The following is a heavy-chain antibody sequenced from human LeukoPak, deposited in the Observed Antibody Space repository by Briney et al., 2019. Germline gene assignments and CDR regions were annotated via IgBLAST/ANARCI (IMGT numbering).Heavy chain of an antibody. J-gene: IGHJ4*02. CDR1: GGSFSGYY. CDR3: ARDGDYHYFDY. V-gene: IGHV4-34*01. Sequence: SETLSLTCAVYGGSFSGYYWSWIRQPPGKGLEWIGEINHSGSTNYNPSLKSRVTISVDTSKNHFSLKLSSLTAADTAVYYCARDGDYHYFDYWGQGALVTVSS. CDR2: INHSGST. D-gene: IGHD4-17*01.